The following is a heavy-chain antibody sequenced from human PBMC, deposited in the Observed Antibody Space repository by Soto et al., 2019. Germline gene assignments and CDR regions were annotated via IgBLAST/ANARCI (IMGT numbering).Heavy chain of an antibody. CDR2: INEDGREK. CDR3: AARAWLEA. Sequence: EAPVVESGGGLVQPGGSLRLSCAASGFSFSTYWMSWVRQAPGTGLEWVANINEDGREKNYVASVKGRFTISRDNAQNSLYLQMDSLRAEDTAVYYCAARAWLEAWGQGTLVTVSS. V-gene: IGHV3-7*01. J-gene: IGHJ5*02. CDR1: GFSFSTYW. D-gene: IGHD6-19*01.